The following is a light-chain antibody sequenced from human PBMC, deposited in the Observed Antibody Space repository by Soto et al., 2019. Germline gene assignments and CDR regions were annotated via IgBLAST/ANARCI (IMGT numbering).Light chain of an antibody. V-gene: IGKV3-11*01. J-gene: IGKJ4*01. CDR2: DTS. Sequence: EIVLTQSAATLSLSPGARATLSCRASQSVSSYLAWYQQKPGQSPRLLIYDTSIRATDSPARFSGSGSGTDSTHTISSLEHEEFTVYYCQQRSNWPRDPSLGGGTKVEIK. CDR3: QQRSNWPRDPS. CDR1: QSVSSY.